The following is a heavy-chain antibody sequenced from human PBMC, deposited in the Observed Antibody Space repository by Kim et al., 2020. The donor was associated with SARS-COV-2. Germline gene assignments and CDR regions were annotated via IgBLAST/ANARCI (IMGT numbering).Heavy chain of an antibody. Sequence: ASVKVSCKASGFTFSSYWMHWVRQAPGQGLEWMGVINPSGESTSYAQKFQGRVSMTRDTSTSTVYMELGSLRSDDMAMYYCVRDNSIDDSSWWFDPWGQGTLVIVSS. V-gene: IGHV1-46*01. J-gene: IGHJ5*02. CDR2: INPSGEST. D-gene: IGHD1-1*01. CDR3: VRDNSIDDSSWWFDP. CDR1: GFTFSSYW.